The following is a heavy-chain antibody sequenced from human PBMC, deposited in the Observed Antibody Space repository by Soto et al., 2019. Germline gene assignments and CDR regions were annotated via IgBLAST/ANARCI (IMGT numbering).Heavy chain of an antibody. CDR1: GFTFSSYG. Sequence: QVQLVESGGGVVQPGRSLRLSCAASGFTFSSYGMHWVRQAPGKGLEWVAVISYDGSNKYYADSVKGRFTISRDNSKNTLYLQMNSLRAEDTAVYYCAKENLWRAFDIWGQGTMVTVSS. D-gene: IGHD3-16*01. J-gene: IGHJ3*02. V-gene: IGHV3-30*18. CDR2: ISYDGSNK. CDR3: AKENLWRAFDI.